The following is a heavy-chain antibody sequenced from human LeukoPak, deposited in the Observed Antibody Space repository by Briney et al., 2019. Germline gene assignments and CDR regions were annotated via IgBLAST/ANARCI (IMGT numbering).Heavy chain of an antibody. J-gene: IGHJ6*03. CDR2: ISSSGSTI. CDR3: ARKQQRPPGFPYPSNYYYYMDV. Sequence: PGGSLRLSCAASGFTFSDYYMSWIRQAPGKGLEWVSYISSSGSTIYYADSVKGRFTISRDNAKNSLYLQMNSLRAEDTAVYYCARKQQRPPGFPYPSNYYYYMDVWGKGTTVTVSS. D-gene: IGHD6-13*01. V-gene: IGHV3-11*01. CDR1: GFTFSDYY.